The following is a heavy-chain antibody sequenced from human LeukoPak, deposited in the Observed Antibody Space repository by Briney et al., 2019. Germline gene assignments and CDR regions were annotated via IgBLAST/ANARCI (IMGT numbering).Heavy chain of an antibody. CDR2: ISSSSYI. CDR1: GFTFGSYS. Sequence: GGSLRLSCAASGFTFGSYSMNWVRQAPGKGLEWVSSISSSSYIYYADSVKGRFTISRDNAKNSLYLQMNSLRAEDTAVYYCARESGDSSWPYYYYGMDVWGQGTTVTVSS. J-gene: IGHJ6*02. V-gene: IGHV3-21*01. D-gene: IGHD6-13*01. CDR3: ARESGDSSWPYYYYGMDV.